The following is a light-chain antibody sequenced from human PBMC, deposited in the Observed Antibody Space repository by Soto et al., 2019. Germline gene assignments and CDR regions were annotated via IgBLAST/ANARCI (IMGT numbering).Light chain of an antibody. CDR3: QHRSNWPLT. J-gene: IGKJ4*01. CDR1: QSVSSY. V-gene: IGKV3-11*01. Sequence: EIVLTQSPATLSLSPGERATLSCRASQSVSSYLAWYQQKPGQAPRLLIYDASNRATGIPARFCGSGSGTDFTLTINSLEPEDFAVYYCQHRSNWPLTFGGGTKMEI. CDR2: DAS.